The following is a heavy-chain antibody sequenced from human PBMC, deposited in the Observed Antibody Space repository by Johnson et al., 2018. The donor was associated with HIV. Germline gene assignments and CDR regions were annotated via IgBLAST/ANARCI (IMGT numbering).Heavy chain of an antibody. CDR1: GFNFNTYT. D-gene: IGHD2-2*01. V-gene: IGHV3-30*01. CDR3: ARGRKDIAVVDGLDTDAFDT. Sequence: VQLMESGGGVVQPGRSLRLFCAVSGFNFNTYTMHWVRQAPGRGLEWVAVISYDGGNRYYADSVKGRFTISRDSSKNTLYLQINSLRPDDTAVYYCARGRKDIAVVDGLDTDAFDTWGQGTVVTVSS. CDR2: ISYDGGNR. J-gene: IGHJ3*02.